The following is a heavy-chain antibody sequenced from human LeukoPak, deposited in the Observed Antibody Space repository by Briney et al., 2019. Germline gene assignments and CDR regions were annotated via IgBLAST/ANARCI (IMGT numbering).Heavy chain of an antibody. CDR1: GFTFSSYA. J-gene: IGHJ6*02. D-gene: IGHD1-7*01. CDR3: ARKLELPDYYYGMDV. CDR2: ISGSGGST. V-gene: IGHV3-23*01. Sequence: PGGSLRLSCAASGFTFSSYAMSWVRQAPGKGLEWVSAISGSGGSTYYADSVKGRFTISRDNSKNTLYLQMNSLRAEDTAVYYCARKLELPDYYYGMDVRGQGTTVTVSS.